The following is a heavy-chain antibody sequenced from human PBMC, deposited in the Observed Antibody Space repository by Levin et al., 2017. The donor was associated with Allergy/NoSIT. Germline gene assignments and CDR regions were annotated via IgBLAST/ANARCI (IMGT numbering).Heavy chain of an antibody. Sequence: GESLKISCAASGFTFSSYAMHWVRQAPGKGLEWVAVISYDGSNKYYADSVKGRFTISRDNSKNTLYLQMNSLRAEDTAVYYCARGRSSSSWYHGAFDIWGQGTMVTVSS. CDR1: GFTFSSYA. CDR2: ISYDGSNK. CDR3: ARGRSSSSWYHGAFDI. V-gene: IGHV3-30-3*01. D-gene: IGHD6-13*01. J-gene: IGHJ3*02.